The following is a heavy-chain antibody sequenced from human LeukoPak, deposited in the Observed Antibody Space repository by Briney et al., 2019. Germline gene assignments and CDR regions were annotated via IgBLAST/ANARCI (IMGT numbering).Heavy chain of an antibody. CDR1: GFTFSSYS. Sequence: GGSLRLSCAASGFTFSSYSMNWVRQAPGKGLEWVSYISSSSSTIYYADSVKGRFTISRDNAKNSLYQQMNSLRAEDTAVYYCARDDGGSYGYYYYGMDVRGQGTTVTVSS. CDR3: ARDDGGSYGYYYYGMDV. CDR2: ISSSSSTI. V-gene: IGHV3-48*04. J-gene: IGHJ6*02. D-gene: IGHD1-26*01.